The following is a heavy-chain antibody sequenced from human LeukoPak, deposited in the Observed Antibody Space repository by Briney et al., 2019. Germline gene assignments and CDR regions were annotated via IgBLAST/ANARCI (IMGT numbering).Heavy chain of an antibody. V-gene: IGHV1-18*01. J-gene: IGHJ4*02. CDR3: ARLSYDGEGY. CDR2: ISAFTGNT. D-gene: IGHD3-10*01. Sequence: ASVKVSCKTSGYTFTTYGISWVRQAPGQGLEYMGWISAFTGNTNHAQKFQGRVAMTMDTSTSTVEMELRSLKYDDTAVYFCARLSYDGEGYWGQGTLVTVSS. CDR1: GYTFTTYG.